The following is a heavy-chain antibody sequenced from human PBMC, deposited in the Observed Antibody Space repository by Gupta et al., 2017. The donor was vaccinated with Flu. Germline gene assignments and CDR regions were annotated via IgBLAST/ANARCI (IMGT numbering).Heavy chain of an antibody. CDR3: VKQQGDGYNQVDY. V-gene: IGHV3-30*18. Sequence: YDGSEKYYVDSVKGRFTISRANSNNTLYLQMKSLRAEDTAMYDGVKQQGDGYNQVDYWGQGTLVTVSS. D-gene: IGHD5-12*01. CDR2: YDGSEK. J-gene: IGHJ4*02.